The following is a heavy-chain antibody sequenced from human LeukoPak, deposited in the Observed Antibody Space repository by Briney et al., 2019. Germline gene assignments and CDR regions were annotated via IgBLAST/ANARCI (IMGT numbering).Heavy chain of an antibody. CDR3: ARAGSQLLSDY. V-gene: IGHV1-2*02. D-gene: IGHD2-2*01. J-gene: IGHJ4*02. CDR1: GYIFTGYY. CDR2: INPNSGGT. Sequence: ASVKVSCKASGYIFTGYYIHWVRQAPGQGLEWMGWINPNSGGTNYAVKFQGRVTMTRDTSITTAYMELSGLRSDDRAVYYCARAGSQLLSDYWGQGTLVTVSS.